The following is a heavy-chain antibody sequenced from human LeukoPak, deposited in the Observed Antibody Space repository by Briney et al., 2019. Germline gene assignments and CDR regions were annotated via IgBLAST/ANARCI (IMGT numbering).Heavy chain of an antibody. CDR2: IYYSGST. J-gene: IGHJ4*02. D-gene: IGHD4-17*01. CDR1: GGSISSYY. CDR3: ARLWAVTTGFDY. Sequence: SETLSLTCTVSGGSISSYYWSWIRQPPGKGLEWIGYIYYSGSTNYNPSLKSRVTISVDTSKNQFSLKLSSVTAADTAVYYCARLWAVTTGFDYWGQGTLVTVSS. V-gene: IGHV4-59*08.